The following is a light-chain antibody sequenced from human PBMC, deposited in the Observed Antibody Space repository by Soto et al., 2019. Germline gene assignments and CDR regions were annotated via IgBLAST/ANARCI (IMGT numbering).Light chain of an antibody. J-gene: IGKJ3*01. Sequence: DIVMTQSPDSLAVSLGERATINCKSNQSVLYNSNNKNYLAWYQQKPGQPPKLLIYLASTRESGVPDRFSGSGSGTEFTLTISSLQAEDVAVYYCQQYYNTPLFTFGPGTKVEIK. CDR3: QQYYNTPLFT. V-gene: IGKV4-1*01. CDR1: QSVLYNSNNKNY. CDR2: LAS.